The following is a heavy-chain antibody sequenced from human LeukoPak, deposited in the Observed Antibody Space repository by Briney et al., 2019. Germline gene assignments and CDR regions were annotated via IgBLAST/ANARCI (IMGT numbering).Heavy chain of an antibody. Sequence: PSETLSLTCAVYGGSFSGYYWTWIRQTPEKGLEWMGEMNPSGSTNYNPSLKSLVTISVDTSKNQFSLELSSVTAADTAVYYCARGRQDVTMIVVVMTAVSYYLDVWGQGTTVTVSS. D-gene: IGHD3-22*01. CDR3: ARGRQDVTMIVVVMTAVSYYLDV. V-gene: IGHV4-34*01. CDR1: GGSFSGYY. CDR2: MNPSGST. J-gene: IGHJ6*03.